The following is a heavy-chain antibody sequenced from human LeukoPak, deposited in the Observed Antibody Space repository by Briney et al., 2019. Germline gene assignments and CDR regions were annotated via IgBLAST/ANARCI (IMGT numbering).Heavy chain of an antibody. CDR3: ARFRRGNGYFDY. Sequence: SETLSLTCAVSGASVSKTNWWSWVRQPPVKGLEWIGEIYHSGKTNYNPSLKSRVTISVDKSKNQISLKLNSVTAADTAVYYCARFRRGNGYFDYWGQGALVTVSS. CDR2: IYHSGKT. CDR1: GASVSKTNW. D-gene: IGHD1-1*01. V-gene: IGHV4-4*02. J-gene: IGHJ4*02.